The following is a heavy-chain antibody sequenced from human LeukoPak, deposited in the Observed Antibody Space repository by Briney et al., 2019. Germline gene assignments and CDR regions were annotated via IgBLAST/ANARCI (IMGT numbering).Heavy chain of an antibody. Sequence: GGSLRLSCAASGFIFDDYSMHWVRQAPGKGLEWVSLISWDGGSTYYADSVKGRFTISIDNNKNSLYLQMNSLRTEDTALYYCAKDMSRTYYVYFDYWGQGTLVTVSS. CDR3: AKDMSRTYYVYFDY. J-gene: IGHJ4*02. CDR2: ISWDGGST. V-gene: IGHV3-43*01. D-gene: IGHD3-10*02. CDR1: GFIFDDYS.